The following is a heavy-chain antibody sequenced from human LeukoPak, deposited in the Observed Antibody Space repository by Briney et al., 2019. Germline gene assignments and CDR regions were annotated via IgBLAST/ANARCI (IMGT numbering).Heavy chain of an antibody. D-gene: IGHD4-17*01. V-gene: IGHV4-39*01. CDR3: ARRKKDYGDYDY. CDR2: IYYSGST. CDR1: GGSISSSSYY. J-gene: IGHJ4*02. Sequence: PSETLSLTCTVSGGSISSSSYYWGWIRQPPGKGLEWIGSIYYSGSTYYNPSLKSRVTISVDTSKNQFSLKLSSVTAADTAVYYCARRKKDYGDYDYRGQGTLVTVSS.